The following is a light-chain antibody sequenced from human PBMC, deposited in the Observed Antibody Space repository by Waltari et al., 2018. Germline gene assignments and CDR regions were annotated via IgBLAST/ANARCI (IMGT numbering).Light chain of an antibody. V-gene: IGKV3-20*01. CDR1: QRVSSRY. CDR2: GAS. J-gene: IGKJ1*01. CDR3: QQYGNSPWT. Sequence: ETVLTQSPGTLSLSPGERATVSCRASQRVSSRYLAWYQQKPGQAPRLLIYGASSRATGIPDRCSGSGSGTDFTLTISRLEPEDIAVYYCQQYGNSPWTFGPGTKVEI.